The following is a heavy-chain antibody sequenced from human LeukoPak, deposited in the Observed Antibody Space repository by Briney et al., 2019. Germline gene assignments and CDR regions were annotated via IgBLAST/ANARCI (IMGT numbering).Heavy chain of an antibody. CDR1: GASVSSPSFV. D-gene: IGHD2-15*01. V-gene: IGHV4-39*01. CDR2: VFS. J-gene: IGHJ4*02. Sequence: SETLSLTCSVSGASVSSPSFVGGWIRLPPGKGPEWIGTVFSNNPSLKSRVSISVDTSKNAFSLRVNSLTAADTAVYFCVRFSPSGQNVDFWGQGTLVTVSP. CDR3: VRFSPSGQNVDF.